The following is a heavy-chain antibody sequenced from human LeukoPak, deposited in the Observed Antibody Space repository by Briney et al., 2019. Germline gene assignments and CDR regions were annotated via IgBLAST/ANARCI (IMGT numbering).Heavy chain of an antibody. CDR3: ARYGSGPPYYFDY. CDR2: IIPIFGTA. Sequence: SVRVSCKASGGTFSSYAISWVRQAPGQGLEWMGGIIPIFGTANYAQKFQGRVTITADESTSTAYMELSSLRSEDTAVYYCARYGSGPPYYFDYWGQGTLVTVSS. D-gene: IGHD3-10*01. J-gene: IGHJ4*02. V-gene: IGHV1-69*13. CDR1: GGTFSSYA.